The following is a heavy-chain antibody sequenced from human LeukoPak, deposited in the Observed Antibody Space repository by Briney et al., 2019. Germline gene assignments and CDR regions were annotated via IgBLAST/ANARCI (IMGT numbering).Heavy chain of an antibody. CDR1: GFTFSTYN. Sequence: PGGSLRLSCAASGFTFSTYNMNWVRQAPGKGLEWVSSISSSSGHIYYADSVKGRFTISRDNAKNSLYLQMNSLRAEDTAVYYCAPDTIFGAYWGQGPLVTVSS. CDR3: APDTIFGAY. J-gene: IGHJ4*02. V-gene: IGHV3-21*01. D-gene: IGHD3-3*01. CDR2: ISSSSGHI.